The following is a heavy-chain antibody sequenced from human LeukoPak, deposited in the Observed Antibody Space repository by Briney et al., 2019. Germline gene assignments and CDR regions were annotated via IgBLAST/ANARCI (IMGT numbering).Heavy chain of an antibody. V-gene: IGHV3-74*01. D-gene: IGHD5-18*01. CDR2: INSDGINT. Sequence: PAGGSLRLSCAASGFTFSNYWMHWVRQAPGKGLVWVSRINSDGINTSYADSVKGRFTISRDNAKNTLYLQMNSLRAEDTAVYYCAKGEGYSYGYDYWGQGTLVTVSS. CDR3: AKGEGYSYGYDY. J-gene: IGHJ4*02. CDR1: GFTFSNYW.